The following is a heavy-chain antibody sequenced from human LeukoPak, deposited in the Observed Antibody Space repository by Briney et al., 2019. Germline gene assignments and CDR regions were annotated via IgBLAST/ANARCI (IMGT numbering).Heavy chain of an antibody. CDR3: ARGLYGSESY. CDR1: GGSFSGYY. CDR2: INHSGST. V-gene: IGHV4-34*01. J-gene: IGHJ4*02. Sequence: PSETLSLTCAVYGGSFSGYYWSWIRQPPGKGLEWIGEINHSGSTNYNPSLKSRVTISVDTSKNQFSLKLSSVTAADTAVYYCARGLYGSESYWGRGTLVTVSS. D-gene: IGHD3-10*01.